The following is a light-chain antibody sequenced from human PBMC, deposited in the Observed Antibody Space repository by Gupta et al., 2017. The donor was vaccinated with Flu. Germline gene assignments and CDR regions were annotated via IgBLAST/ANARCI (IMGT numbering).Light chain of an antibody. CDR1: SSDVGGYNY. V-gene: IGLV2-8*01. J-gene: IGLJ1*01. CDR3: SSYSGSNNPLYV. Sequence: QSALTQPPSASGSPGQSVTISCAGTSSDVGGYNYVSWYQHHPGKAPKLMIYEVSKRPSGVPDRFSGSKSSNTASLTVSGLQAEDEADYYCSSYSGSNNPLYVFGTGTKVTVL. CDR2: EVS.